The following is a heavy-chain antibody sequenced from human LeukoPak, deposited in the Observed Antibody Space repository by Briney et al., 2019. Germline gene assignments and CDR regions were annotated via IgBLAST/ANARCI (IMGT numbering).Heavy chain of an antibody. CDR1: GGTFSSYA. CDR2: IIPIFGTA. J-gene: IGHJ4*02. Sequence: SVKVSSKTSGGTFSSYAISWVRQAPGQGLEWMGGIIPIFGTANYAQKFQGRVTITADESTSTAYMELSSLRSEDTAVYYCAREYGEDYFDYWGQGTLVTVSS. V-gene: IGHV1-69*13. CDR3: AREYGEDYFDY. D-gene: IGHD4-17*01.